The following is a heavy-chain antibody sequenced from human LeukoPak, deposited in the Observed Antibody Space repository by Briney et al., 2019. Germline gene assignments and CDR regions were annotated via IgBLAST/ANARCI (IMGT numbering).Heavy chain of an antibody. Sequence: GGSLRLSCAASGFTFSTYSMNWVRQAPGKGLEWVSSISSSSNYIYYADSVKGRFTISRDNAKNSLYLQMNSLRAEDTAVYYCARFWSGHYNFDYWGQGTPVTVPS. J-gene: IGHJ4*02. CDR2: ISSSSNYI. CDR1: GFTFSTYS. CDR3: ARFWSGHYNFDY. V-gene: IGHV3-21*06. D-gene: IGHD3-3*01.